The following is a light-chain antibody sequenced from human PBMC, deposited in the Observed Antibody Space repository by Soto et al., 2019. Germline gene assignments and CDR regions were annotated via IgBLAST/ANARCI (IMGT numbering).Light chain of an antibody. CDR2: LNSDGSH. J-gene: IGLJ1*01. Sequence: QPVLTQSPSASASLGASVKLTCTLSSGHSSYAIAWHQQPEKGPRYLMKLNSDGSHSKGDGIPDRFSGSSSGAERYLTISSLQSEDEADYYCQTWGTGTHVFGTGTKVTVL. CDR3: QTWGTGTHV. V-gene: IGLV4-69*01. CDR1: SGHSSYA.